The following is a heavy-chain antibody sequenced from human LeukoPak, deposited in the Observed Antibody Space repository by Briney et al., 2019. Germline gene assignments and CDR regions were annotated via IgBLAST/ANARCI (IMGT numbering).Heavy chain of an antibody. D-gene: IGHD2/OR15-2a*01. J-gene: IGHJ6*02. CDR3: ARHRGSTDYYYYYGMDV. V-gene: IGHV4-34*01. CDR2: INHSGST. Sequence: SETLSLTCAVYGGSFSGYYWSWIRQPPGKGLEWIGEINHSGSTNYNPSLKSRVTISVDTSKNQFSLKLSSVTAADTAVYYCARHRGSTDYYYYYGMDVWGQGTTVTVSS. CDR1: GGSFSGYY.